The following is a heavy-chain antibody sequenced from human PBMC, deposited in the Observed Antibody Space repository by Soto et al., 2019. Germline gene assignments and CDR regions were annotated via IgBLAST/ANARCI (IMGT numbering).Heavy chain of an antibody. CDR3: ASGYCSGTSCSHYYYYYMDV. D-gene: IGHD2-2*03. CDR1: GFTFSSYS. J-gene: IGHJ6*03. V-gene: IGHV3-21*01. CDR2: ISSSSSYI. Sequence: GGSLRLSCAVSGFTFSSYSMNWVRQAPGKGLEWVSSISSSSSYIYYGDSVKGRFTISRDNAQNSLYLQMNSLRAEDTAVYYYASGYCSGTSCSHYYYYYMDVWGKGTTVTVSS.